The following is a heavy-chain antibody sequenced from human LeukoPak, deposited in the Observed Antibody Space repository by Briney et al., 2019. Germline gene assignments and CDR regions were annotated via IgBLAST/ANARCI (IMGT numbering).Heavy chain of an antibody. J-gene: IGHJ4*02. CDR3: ARVDDYSNLYYFDY. Sequence: SETLSLTCTVSGGSISSGDYYWSWIRQPPGKGLEWIGYIYYSGSTYYNPSLKSRVTISVDTSKNRFSLKLSSVTAADTAVYYCARVDDYSNLYYFDYWGQGTLVTVSS. D-gene: IGHD4-11*01. CDR2: IYYSGST. CDR1: GGSISSGDYY. V-gene: IGHV4-30-4*08.